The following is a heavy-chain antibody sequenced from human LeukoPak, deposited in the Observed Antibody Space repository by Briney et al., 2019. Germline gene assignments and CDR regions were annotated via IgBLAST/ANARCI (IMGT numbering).Heavy chain of an antibody. Sequence: GGSLRLSCAASGFTFSHYSMNWVRQAPGKGLEWISYISSSSSTVYYADSVEGRFTISRDTANNSLYLQMNSLRAEDTAVYYCAKAEDYWGQGTLVTVSS. CDR1: GFTFSHYS. J-gene: IGHJ4*02. V-gene: IGHV3-48*01. CDR2: ISSSSSTV. CDR3: AKAEDY.